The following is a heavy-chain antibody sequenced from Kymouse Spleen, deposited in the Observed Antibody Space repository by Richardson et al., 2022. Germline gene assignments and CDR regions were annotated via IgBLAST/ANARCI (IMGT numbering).Heavy chain of an antibody. CDR3: ARHYYGFNWFDP. CDR1: GGSISSSSYY. J-gene: IGHJ5*02. V-gene: IGHV4-39*01. Sequence: QLQLQESGPGLVKPSETLSLTCTVSGGSISSSSYYWGWIRQPPGKGLEWIGSIYYSGSTYYNPSLKSRVTISVDTSKNQFSLKLSSVTAADTAVYYCARHYYGFNWFDPWGQGTLVTVSS. CDR2: IYYSGST. D-gene: IGHD3-10*01.